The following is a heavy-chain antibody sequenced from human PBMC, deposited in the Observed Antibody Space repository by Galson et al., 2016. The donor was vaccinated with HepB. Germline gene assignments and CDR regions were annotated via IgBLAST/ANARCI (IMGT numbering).Heavy chain of an antibody. CDR1: GFTFSHYG. CDR2: IWYDGSEK. Sequence: SLRLSCAASGFTFSHYGLHWVRQAPGKGLEWVTLIWYDGSEKYYAESVKGRFTISRDNSKNTLYLQMDSLRPEDTAVYFCARDNWNNGEHYYYGKDVWGKGTTVTVSS. J-gene: IGHJ6*04. D-gene: IGHD1/OR15-1a*01. CDR3: ARDNWNNGEHYYYGKDV. V-gene: IGHV3-33*01.